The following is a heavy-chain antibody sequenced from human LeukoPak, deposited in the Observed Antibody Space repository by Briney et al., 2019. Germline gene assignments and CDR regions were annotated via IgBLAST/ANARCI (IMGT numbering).Heavy chain of an antibody. CDR1: GGSISSYY. CDR2: IYTSGST. V-gene: IGHV4-4*09. Sequence: PSETLSLTCTVSGGSISSYYWSWIRQPPGKGLEWIGYIYTSGSTNYNPSLKSRVTISVDTSKNQFSLKLSSVTAADTAVYYCAREKYQLPRRYNWFDPWGQGTLVTVSS. D-gene: IGHD2-2*01. J-gene: IGHJ5*02. CDR3: AREKYQLPRRYNWFDP.